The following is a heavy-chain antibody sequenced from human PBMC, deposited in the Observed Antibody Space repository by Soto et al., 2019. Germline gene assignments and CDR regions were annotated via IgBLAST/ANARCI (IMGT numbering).Heavy chain of an antibody. D-gene: IGHD2-21*02. J-gene: IGHJ4*02. V-gene: IGHV3-11*06. CDR3: ARDGGGNLLGPFDY. Sequence: GGSLRLSCAASGFTFSDYYMSWIRQAPGKGLEWVSYISTSSSYTNYADSVKGRFTISRDNAKNSLYLQMNSLRAEDTAVYYCARDGGGNLLGPFDYWGPGTLVTVSS. CDR2: ISTSSSYT. CDR1: GFTFSDYY.